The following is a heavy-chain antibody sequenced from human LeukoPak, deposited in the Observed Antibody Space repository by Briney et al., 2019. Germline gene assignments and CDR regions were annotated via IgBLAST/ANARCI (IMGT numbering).Heavy chain of an antibody. CDR2: FLYSGNT. V-gene: IGHV4-39*01. Sequence: SETLSLTCTVSGGSISISSYYWAWIRQPPGKALEWIGSFLYSGNTYYHPSLKSRVTISVDTSKNQFSLKLGSVTAADTAVYYCARRSFYSMSSGFGFWGQGALVTVSS. D-gene: IGHD2/OR15-2a*01. J-gene: IGHJ4*02. CDR1: GGSISISSYY. CDR3: ARRSFYSMSSGFGF.